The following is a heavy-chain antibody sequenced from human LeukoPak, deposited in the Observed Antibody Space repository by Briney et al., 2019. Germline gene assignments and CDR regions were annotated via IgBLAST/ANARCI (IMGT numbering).Heavy chain of an antibody. CDR2: ISGSGGST. Sequence: GGSLRLSCAASGFTFSSYSMNWVRQAPGKGLEWVSAISGSGGSTYYADSAKGRFTISRDNSKNTLYLQMNSLRAEDTAVYYCAKDGHSSGDYWGQGTLVTVSS. V-gene: IGHV3-23*01. J-gene: IGHJ4*02. D-gene: IGHD6-19*01. CDR1: GFTFSSYS. CDR3: AKDGHSSGDY.